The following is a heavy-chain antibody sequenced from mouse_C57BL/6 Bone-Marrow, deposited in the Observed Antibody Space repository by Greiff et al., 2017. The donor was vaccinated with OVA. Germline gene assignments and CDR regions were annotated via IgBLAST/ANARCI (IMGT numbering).Heavy chain of an antibody. CDR3: AALSTMVTTGSDY. CDR1: GYSITSGYY. Sequence: EVQLQESGPGLVKPSQSLSLTCSVTGYSITSGYYCTWIRQFPGNKLEWMGYIRYDGSNNYNPSLKNRISITRDTSKNQFFLKLNSVTTEDTATYYCAALSTMVTTGSDYWGQGTTLTVSS. CDR2: IRYDGSN. V-gene: IGHV3-6*01. J-gene: IGHJ2*01. D-gene: IGHD2-2*01.